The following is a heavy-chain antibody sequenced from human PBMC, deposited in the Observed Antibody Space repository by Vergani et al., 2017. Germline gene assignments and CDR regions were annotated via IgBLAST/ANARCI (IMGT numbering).Heavy chain of an antibody. CDR1: GFTVSSNY. V-gene: IGHV3-66*02. J-gene: IGHJ6*02. D-gene: IGHD6-6*01. CDR2: IYSGGST. Sequence: EVQLVESGGGLVQPGGSLRLSCAASGFTVSSNYMSWVRQAPGKGLEWVSVIYSGGSTYYADSVKGRFTISRDNSKNTLYLQMNSLRAEDTAVYYCARDSSSLKYYYGMDVWGQGTTVTVSS. CDR3: ARDSSSLKYYYGMDV.